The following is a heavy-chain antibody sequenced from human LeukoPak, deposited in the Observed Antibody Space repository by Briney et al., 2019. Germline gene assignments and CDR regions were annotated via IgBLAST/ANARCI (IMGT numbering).Heavy chain of an antibody. V-gene: IGHV3-23*01. CDR2: ISGNGGNT. CDR3: VKDKSSSSNVALPAVVRPDNYYYYGMDV. J-gene: IGHJ6*02. Sequence: GGSLRLSCAASGFTFSTFAMSWVRQAPGKGLEWVSGISGNGGNTYYADSVRGRFTISRDNSKNTLALQMSSLRDEDTAMYYCVKDKSSSSNVALPAVVRPDNYYYYGMDVWGQGTTVIVSS. D-gene: IGHD2-2*01. CDR1: GFTFSTFA.